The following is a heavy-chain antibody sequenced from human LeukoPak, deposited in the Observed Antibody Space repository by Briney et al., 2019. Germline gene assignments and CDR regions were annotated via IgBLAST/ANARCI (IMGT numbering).Heavy chain of an antibody. CDR3: ARVWELSYDY. D-gene: IGHD3-16*02. CDR1: GFSVSTDH. V-gene: IGHV3-53*01. CDR2: IYNDGST. Sequence: GGSLRLSCAASGFSVSTDHTSWVRQAPGKGLEWVSVIYNDGSTYYADTVKGRFTISRDNSKNTVDLLVNSLRAEDTAVYYCARVWELSYDYWGQGTLVTVSS. J-gene: IGHJ4*02.